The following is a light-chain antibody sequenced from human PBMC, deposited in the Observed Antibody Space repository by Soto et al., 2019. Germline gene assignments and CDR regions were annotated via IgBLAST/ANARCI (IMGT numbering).Light chain of an antibody. J-gene: IGKJ1*01. CDR3: QQYNGYSTWT. V-gene: IGKV1-5*01. Sequence: DIQMTQSPSMLSASVGDRVTIACRASQSISRWLAWYQQKPGKAPKVLIWDASSLQSGVPSRFSGSGSGTEFTLTISSLPPEDFGSYYCQQYNGYSTWTFGQGTKVEIK. CDR2: DAS. CDR1: QSISRW.